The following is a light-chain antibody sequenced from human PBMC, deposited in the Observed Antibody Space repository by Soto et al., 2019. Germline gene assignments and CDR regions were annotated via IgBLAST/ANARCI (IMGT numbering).Light chain of an antibody. Sequence: QLVLTQQPSASASLGASVTVTCTLSSGYSIYQVDCYQQRPRKGPRFVMRVGTGGIVGSKGDGIPDRFSVLASGLNRYLTLKNIQEEDECDWHCGADPGSGNDFVPWVFVRGTKLTVL. CDR3: GADPGSGNDFVPWV. CDR1: SGYSIYQ. CDR2: VGTGGIVG. V-gene: IGLV9-49*01. J-gene: IGLJ3*02.